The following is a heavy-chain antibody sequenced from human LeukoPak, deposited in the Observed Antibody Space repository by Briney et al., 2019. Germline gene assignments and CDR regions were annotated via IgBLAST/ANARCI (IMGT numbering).Heavy chain of an antibody. V-gene: IGHV3-15*01. CDR1: GFTFSNAW. CDR3: TTDLGDFVVVPAAMNY. Sequence: GGSLRLSCAASGFTFSNAWMSWVRQAPGKGLEWVGRIKSKPDGGTTDYAAPVKGRFAISRDDSKNTLYLQMNSLKTEDTAVYYCTTDLGDFVVVPAAMNYWGQGTLVTVSS. J-gene: IGHJ4*02. D-gene: IGHD2-2*01. CDR2: IKSKPDGGTT.